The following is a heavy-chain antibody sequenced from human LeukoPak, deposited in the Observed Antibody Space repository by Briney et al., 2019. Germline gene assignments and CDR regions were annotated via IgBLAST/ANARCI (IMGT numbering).Heavy chain of an antibody. Sequence: PGGSLRLSCAASRFTFSNYWMSWVRQAPGKGLEWVANIKQDGSEKYYVDSVEGRFTISRDNAKNSLYLQMNSLRAEDTAVYYCARLPNYYDSSGYQYYDYYMDVWGKGTTVTVSS. CDR3: ARLPNYYDSSGYQYYDYYMDV. D-gene: IGHD3-22*01. J-gene: IGHJ6*03. V-gene: IGHV3-7*01. CDR2: IKQDGSEK. CDR1: RFTFSNYW.